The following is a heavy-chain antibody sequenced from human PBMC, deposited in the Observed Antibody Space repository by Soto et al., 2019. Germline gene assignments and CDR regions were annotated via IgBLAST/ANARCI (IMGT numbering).Heavy chain of an antibody. J-gene: IGHJ4*01. V-gene: IGHV4-4*02. Sequence: QVQLQESGPGLVKPLGTLSLTCAVSGGSISDSAWWGWVRQPPGKGLEWIGEIYHRGSTNYNPSLKSRVTISVDKSKNQFSLKVMSVTAADTAVYYCARTKIGSARPFEFWGQGTLVTVSS. D-gene: IGHD2-2*02. CDR3: ARTKIGSARPFEF. CDR2: IYHRGST. CDR1: GGSISDSAW.